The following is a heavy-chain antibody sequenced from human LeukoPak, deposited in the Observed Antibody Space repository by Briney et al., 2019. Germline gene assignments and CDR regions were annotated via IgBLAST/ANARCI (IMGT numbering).Heavy chain of an antibody. Sequence: SETLSLTCTVSGGSISSGPYYWSWIRQHPGKALEWIGYIYYSGSTYYNPSLKSRVTISVDTSKNQFSLKLSSVTAADTAVYYCARLGILTGLWLDPWGQGTLVTVSS. CDR3: ARLGILTGLWLDP. CDR1: GGSISSGPYY. V-gene: IGHV4-30-4*08. J-gene: IGHJ5*02. CDR2: IYYSGST. D-gene: IGHD3-9*01.